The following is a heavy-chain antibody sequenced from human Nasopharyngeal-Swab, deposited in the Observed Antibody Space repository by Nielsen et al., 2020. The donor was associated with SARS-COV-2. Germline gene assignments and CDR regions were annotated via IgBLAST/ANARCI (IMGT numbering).Heavy chain of an antibody. Sequence: GGSLRLSCAASGFTFSSYAMSWVRQAPGKGLEWVSAISGSGGSTYYADSVKGRFTTSRDNSKNTLYLQMNSLRAEDTAVYYCARGDTDLVTIRDYWGQGTLVTVSS. V-gene: IGHV3-23*01. CDR1: GFTFSSYA. CDR3: ARGDTDLVTIRDY. J-gene: IGHJ4*02. CDR2: ISGSGGST. D-gene: IGHD5-18*01.